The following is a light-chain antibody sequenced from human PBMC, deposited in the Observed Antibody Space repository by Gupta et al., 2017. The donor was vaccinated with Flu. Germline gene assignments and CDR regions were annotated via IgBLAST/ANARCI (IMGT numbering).Light chain of an antibody. J-gene: IGLJ2*01. CDR2: GVT. CDR3: SSGISSSTLV. CDR1: SSDIGSYNY. V-gene: IGLV2-14*01. Sequence: SALTQPASVSGSPGQSITISCTGTSSDIGSYNYVSWYQQHPGQAPKLLIYGVTNRPSGVSNRFSASKAGDTASLTISGLQAEDEADYYCSSGISSSTLVFGGGTKLTVL.